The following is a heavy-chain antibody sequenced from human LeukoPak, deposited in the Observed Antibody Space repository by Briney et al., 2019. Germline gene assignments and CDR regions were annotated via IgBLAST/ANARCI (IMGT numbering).Heavy chain of an antibody. D-gene: IGHD3-10*01. CDR3: AKSIFGSGSYPSDY. V-gene: IGHV3-30*18. CDR1: GFTFSSYG. J-gene: IGHJ4*02. CDR2: ISSDGSNK. Sequence: GGSLRLSCAASGFTFSSYGMHWVRQAPGKGLEWVAVISSDGSNKYYADSVKGRFTVSRDNSKNTLYLQMNSLRDEDTAVYYCAKSIFGSGSYPSDYWGQGTLVTVSS.